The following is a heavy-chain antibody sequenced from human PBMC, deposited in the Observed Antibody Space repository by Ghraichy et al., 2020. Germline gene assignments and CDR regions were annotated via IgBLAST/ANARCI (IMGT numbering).Heavy chain of an antibody. CDR2: ISWNSGSI. CDR1: GFNFDDYG. J-gene: IGHJ4*02. CDR3: AKGGYDGSGYPPDY. D-gene: IGHD3-22*01. Sequence: GGSLRLSCAASGFNFDDYGMHWVRQAPGKGLEWVSGISWNSGSIGYADSVTGRFTISRDNAKNSLYLQMNSLRAEDSAFYYCAKGGYDGSGYPPDYWGQGTLVTVSS. V-gene: IGHV3-9*01.